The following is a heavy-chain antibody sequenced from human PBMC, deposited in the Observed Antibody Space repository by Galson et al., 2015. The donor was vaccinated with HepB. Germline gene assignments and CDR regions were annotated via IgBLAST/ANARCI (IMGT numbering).Heavy chain of an antibody. J-gene: IGHJ4*02. V-gene: IGHV3-64D*06. Sequence: SLRLSCAPSGFTFSSYAMNWVRQAPGKGLEYVSAISSNGGSTYYADSVKGRFTISRDNSKNTLYLQMSSLRAEDTAVYYCVKDSAYCVGACHLDYWGQGTLVTGSS. CDR2: ISSNGGST. CDR3: VKDSAYCVGACHLDY. D-gene: IGHD2-21*02. CDR1: GFTFSSYA.